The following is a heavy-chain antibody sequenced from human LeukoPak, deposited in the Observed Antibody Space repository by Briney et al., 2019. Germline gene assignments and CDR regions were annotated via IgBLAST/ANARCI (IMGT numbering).Heavy chain of an antibody. CDR2: ISYDGSSK. V-gene: IGHV3-30-3*01. D-gene: IGHD6-19*01. J-gene: IGHJ4*02. CDR1: GFTFSSYA. CDR3: ARTFYSSGTGVPIYY. Sequence: PGGSLRLSCAASGFTFSSYAMHWVRQAPGKGLEWVAVISYDGSSKYYADSVKGRFTISRDNSKNTLYLQMNSLRAEDTAVYYCARTFYSSGTGVPIYYWGQGTLVTVSS.